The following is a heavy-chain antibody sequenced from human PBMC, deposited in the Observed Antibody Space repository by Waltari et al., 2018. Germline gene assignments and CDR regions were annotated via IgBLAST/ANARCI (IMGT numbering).Heavy chain of an antibody. D-gene: IGHD3-3*01. J-gene: IGHJ4*02. CDR3: ARVKFLEWLPQPAVLDY. CDR2: VNRGGSGM. CDR1: GFAFSSYW. V-gene: IGHV3-74*01. Sequence: EVQLVESGGGLVQPGGSLRLSCAASGFAFSSYWMHWVRQAPGKGLVGVERVNRGGSGMIYADSVKGRCTSSRDNAKNTLHLQMNSLRVEDTAVYYCARVKFLEWLPQPAVLDYWGQGSLVIVSS.